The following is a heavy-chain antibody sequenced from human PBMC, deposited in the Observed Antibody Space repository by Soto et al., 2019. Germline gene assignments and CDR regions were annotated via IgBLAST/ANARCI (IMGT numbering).Heavy chain of an antibody. CDR2: IYYSGST. Sequence: NPSETLSLTCTVSVGSISSSGYYWGWIRQPPGKGLEWIGSIYYSGSTYYNPSLKSRVTISVDTSKNQFSLKLSSVTAADTAVYYCARQHFNNWFDPWGQGTLVTVSS. V-gene: IGHV4-39*01. CDR1: VGSISSSGYY. J-gene: IGHJ5*02. CDR3: ARQHFNNWFDP.